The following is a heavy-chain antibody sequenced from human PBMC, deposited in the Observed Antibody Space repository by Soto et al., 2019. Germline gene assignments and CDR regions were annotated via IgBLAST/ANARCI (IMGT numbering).Heavy chain of an antibody. Sequence: SETLSLTGAVSGGSISSGGYSWSWIRQPPGKGLEWIGYIYYSGSTNYNPSLKSRVTISVDTSKNQFSLKLSSVTAADTAVYYCARGRGVRAYYGMDVWGQGTTVTVSS. CDR3: ARGRGVRAYYGMDV. V-gene: IGHV4-61*08. CDR2: IYYSGST. J-gene: IGHJ6*02. D-gene: IGHD2-15*01. CDR1: GGSISSGGYS.